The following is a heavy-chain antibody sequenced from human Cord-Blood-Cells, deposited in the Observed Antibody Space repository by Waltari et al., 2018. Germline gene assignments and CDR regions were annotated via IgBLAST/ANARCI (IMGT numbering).Heavy chain of an antibody. CDR1: GGTFSSYA. CDR2: IIPIFGTA. J-gene: IGHJ4*02. D-gene: IGHD6-6*01. Sequence: QVQLVQSGAEVKKPGSSVKVSCKASGGTFSSYAISWVRQAPGQGLEWMGGIIPIFGTANDAQKFQGRVTITADESTSTAYMELSSLRSEDTAVYYCARVEAGIAARPYYFDYWGQGTLVTVSS. V-gene: IGHV1-69*01. CDR3: ARVEAGIAARPYYFDY.